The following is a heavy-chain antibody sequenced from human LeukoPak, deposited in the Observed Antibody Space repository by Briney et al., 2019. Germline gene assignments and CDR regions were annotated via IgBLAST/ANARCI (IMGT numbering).Heavy chain of an antibody. CDR1: VFTFRSYS. Sequence: GGSLRLFCAVSVFTFRSYSVNGVRESRGRGVEGVSYISSSSSTIYYADSVKGRFTISRDNAKNSLYLQMNSMRAENTAVYYCPREQDLDYWGQGTLVTVSS. V-gene: IGHV3-48*01. J-gene: IGHJ4*02. CDR2: ISSSSSTI. CDR3: PREQDLDY.